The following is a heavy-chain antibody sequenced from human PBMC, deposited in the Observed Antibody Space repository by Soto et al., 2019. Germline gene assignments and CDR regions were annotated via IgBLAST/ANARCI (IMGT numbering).Heavy chain of an antibody. Sequence: GGSLRLSCVVSGITFSTYRMHWVRQAPGKGLVWVSHIKSDGTVTHYTDSVRGRFIISRDNAKNTLFLQMNSLRAEYTALYYCARENYDFWSGYYLDYWGQGTLVTVSS. CDR2: IKSDGTVT. D-gene: IGHD3-3*01. V-gene: IGHV3-74*01. CDR3: ARENYDFWSGYYLDY. CDR1: GITFSTYR. J-gene: IGHJ4*02.